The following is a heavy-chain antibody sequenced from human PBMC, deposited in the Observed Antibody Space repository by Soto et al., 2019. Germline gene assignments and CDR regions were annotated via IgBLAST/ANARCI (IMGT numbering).Heavy chain of an antibody. D-gene: IGHD2-15*01. Sequence: TLSLSCTVSGGSISSGDYYWSWILQPPGKGLEWIGYIYYIGSTYYNPSLKSRVTISVDTSKNQFSLKLSSVTAADTAVYYCARVEGGCSGGSCYSFDYWGQGTLVTVSS. V-gene: IGHV4-30-4*01. CDR2: IYYIGST. J-gene: IGHJ4*02. CDR3: ARVEGGCSGGSCYSFDY. CDR1: GGSISSGDYY.